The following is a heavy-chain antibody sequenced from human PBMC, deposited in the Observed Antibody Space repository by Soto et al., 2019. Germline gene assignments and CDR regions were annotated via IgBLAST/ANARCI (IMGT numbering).Heavy chain of an antibody. CDR2: IWYDGSNK. D-gene: IGHD2-2*01. CDR3: ARDKGDVVVPAAGWFDP. V-gene: IGHV3-33*01. J-gene: IGHJ5*02. Sequence: GGSLRLSCAASGFTFSSYGMHWVRQAPGKGLEWVAVIWYDGSNKYYADSVKGRFTISRDNSKNTLYLQMNSLRAEDTAVYYCARDKGDVVVPAAGWFDPWGQGTLVTVSS. CDR1: GFTFSSYG.